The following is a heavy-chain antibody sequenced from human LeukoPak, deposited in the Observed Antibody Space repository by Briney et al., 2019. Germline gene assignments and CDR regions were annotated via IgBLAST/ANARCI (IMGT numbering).Heavy chain of an antibody. CDR1: GFTFSSYT. J-gene: IGHJ4*02. CDR3: ARGYSGLPD. V-gene: IGHV3-21*01. Sequence: PGGSLRLSCAASGFTFSSYTMNWVRQAPGKGLEWVSSIGSSSSNIYHADSVKGRFTISRDNSKNSLYLQMNSLRAEDTAVYYCARGYSGLPDWGQGTLVTVSS. CDR2: IGSSSSNI. D-gene: IGHD5-12*01.